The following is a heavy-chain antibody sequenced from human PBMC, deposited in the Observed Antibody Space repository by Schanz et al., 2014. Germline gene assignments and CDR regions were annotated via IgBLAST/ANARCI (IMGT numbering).Heavy chain of an antibody. CDR3: AREMLDIVATMDDDAFDI. CDR1: GYTFTDYY. J-gene: IGHJ3*02. Sequence: QVQLVQSGAEVKKLGASVKVSCKASGYTFTDYYMHWVRQAPGQGLEWMGRINPNSGGTNYAQKFQGRFTMTRDTSISTAYMEMSRLISDDTAVYYCAREMLDIVATMDDDAFDIWGQGTMVTVSS. V-gene: IGHV1-2*06. D-gene: IGHD5-12*01. CDR2: INPNSGGT.